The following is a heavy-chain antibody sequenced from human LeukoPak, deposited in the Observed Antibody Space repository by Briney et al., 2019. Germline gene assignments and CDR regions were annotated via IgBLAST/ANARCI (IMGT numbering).Heavy chain of an antibody. V-gene: IGHV5-51*01. CDR1: GYSFTTYW. Sequence: GESLKISCKGSGYSFTTYWIGWVRQMPGKGLEWMGIIYPGDSDTRYSPSFQGQVTISADKSISTAYLQWSSLKASDTAMYYCARPQDFSLTGMNAFDIWGQGTMVTVSS. CDR3: ARPQDFSLTGMNAFDI. D-gene: IGHD7-27*01. J-gene: IGHJ3*02. CDR2: IYPGDSDT.